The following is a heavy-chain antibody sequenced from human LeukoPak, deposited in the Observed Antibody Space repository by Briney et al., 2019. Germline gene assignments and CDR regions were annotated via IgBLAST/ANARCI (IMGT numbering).Heavy chain of an antibody. D-gene: IGHD3-10*01. Sequence: GGSLRLSCAASGFTFSSYSMDWVRQAPGKGLEWVSYISSSSSTIYYADSVKGRFTISRDNAKNSLYLQRNSLRAEDTAVYYCARGPPRGYYGSGSYYKFGMDVWGKGTTVTVSS. CDR1: GFTFSSYS. V-gene: IGHV3-48*01. CDR3: ARGPPRGYYGSGSYYKFGMDV. CDR2: ISSSSSTI. J-gene: IGHJ6*04.